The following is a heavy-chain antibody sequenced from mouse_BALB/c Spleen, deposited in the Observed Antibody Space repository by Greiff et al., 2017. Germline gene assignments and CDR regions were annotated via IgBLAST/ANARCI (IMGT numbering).Heavy chain of an antibody. D-gene: IGHD2-14*01. J-gene: IGHJ4*01. CDR1: GFTFSSYG. CDR3: ARREEVRRYAMDY. V-gene: IGHV5-6-5*01. Sequence: EVMLVESGGDLVKPGGSLKLSCAASGFTFSSYGMSWVRQTPDKRLEWVATISSGGSTYYPDSVKGRFTISRDNARNILYLQMSSLRSEDTAMYYCARREEVRRYAMDYWGQGTSVTVSS. CDR2: ISSGGST.